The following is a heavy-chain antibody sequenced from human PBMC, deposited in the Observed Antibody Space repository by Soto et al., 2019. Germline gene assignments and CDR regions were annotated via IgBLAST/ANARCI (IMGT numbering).Heavy chain of an antibody. CDR1: GYTFTDYY. V-gene: IGHV1-2*02. J-gene: IGHJ2*01. CDR2: INPDSGAT. D-gene: IGHD3-9*01. CDR3: ASRYYDVLAGYPSFDL. Sequence: QVQLVQSGAEVKKPGASVKVSCKASGYTFTDYYMHWVRQAPGQGLEWMGWINPDSGATNYAQKFQGRVAMTRDTSISTAYMELSRLRSDDTAVYYCASRYYDVLAGYPSFDLWGRGTLVTVSS.